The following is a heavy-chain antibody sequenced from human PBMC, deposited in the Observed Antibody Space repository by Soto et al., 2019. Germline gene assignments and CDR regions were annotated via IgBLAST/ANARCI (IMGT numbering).Heavy chain of an antibody. CDR3: ARGAAAGNRNWFDP. V-gene: IGHV4-59*01. J-gene: IGHJ5*02. CDR1: GGSISSYY. D-gene: IGHD6-13*01. CDR2: IYYSGST. Sequence: QVQLQESGPGLVKPSETLSLTCTVSGGSISSYYWSWIRQPPGKGLEWIGYIYYSGSTNYNPSLKSRVTISVDTSKNQFSLKLSSVTAADTALYYCARGAAAGNRNWFDPWGQGTLVTVSS.